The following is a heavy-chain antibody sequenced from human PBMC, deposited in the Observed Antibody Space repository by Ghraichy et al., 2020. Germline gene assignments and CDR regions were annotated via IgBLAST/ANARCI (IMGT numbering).Heavy chain of an antibody. J-gene: IGHJ3*02. CDR1: GLIFGSYW. Sequence: GGLRLSCAASGLIFGSYWMTWVRQAPGKGLEWVANINQDGREKYYVGSVKGRFTISRDNAKNSLYLQMNNLSAEDTAVYYCSSGDTFDIWGRGTMVTVSS. CDR2: INQDGREK. D-gene: IGHD3-10*01. V-gene: IGHV3-7*03. CDR3: SSGDTFDI.